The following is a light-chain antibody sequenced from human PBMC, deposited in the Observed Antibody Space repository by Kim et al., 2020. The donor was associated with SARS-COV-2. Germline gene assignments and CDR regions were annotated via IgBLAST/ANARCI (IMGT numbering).Light chain of an antibody. CDR2: YAS. J-gene: IGLJ3*02. CDR1: NIGSKS. Sequence: SYELTQPPSVSVAPGKTARITCGGNNIGSKSVHWYQQKPGQAPVLVIYYASDRPSGIPERFSGSNSGNTATLTISRVDAGDEADYYCQVWDSSSDQPVFG. V-gene: IGLV3-21*04. CDR3: QVWDSSSDQPV.